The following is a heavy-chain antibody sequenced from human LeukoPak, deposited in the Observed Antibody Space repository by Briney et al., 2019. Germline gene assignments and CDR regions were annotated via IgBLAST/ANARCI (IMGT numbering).Heavy chain of an antibody. V-gene: IGHV3-74*01. Sequence: GGSLRLSCAASGFTFSSYWMPWVRQAPGKGLVWVSRINSDGSTTSYADSVKGRFAISRDNAKNALYLQMNSLRAEDTAVYYCARVVGYFDKTYFDYWGQGTLVTVSS. CDR1: GFTFSSYW. D-gene: IGHD3-9*01. CDR3: ARVVGYFDKTYFDY. J-gene: IGHJ4*02. CDR2: INSDGSTT.